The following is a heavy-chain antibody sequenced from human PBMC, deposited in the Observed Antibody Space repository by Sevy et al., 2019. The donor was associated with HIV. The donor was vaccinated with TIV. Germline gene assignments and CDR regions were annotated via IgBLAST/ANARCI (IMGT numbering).Heavy chain of an antibody. D-gene: IGHD3-10*01. V-gene: IGHV1-3*01. CDR3: ARDYFGSGTFYNGNFFDY. J-gene: IGHJ4*02. Sequence: ASVKVSCKASGYTFTSYAFHWVRQAPGQRLEWMGWINAGNGNTKYSEKFQGRVTITSDTSASTAYMELCSLRSEDTAVYYCARDYFGSGTFYNGNFFDYWGQGTLVTVSS. CDR1: GYTFTSYA. CDR2: INAGNGNT.